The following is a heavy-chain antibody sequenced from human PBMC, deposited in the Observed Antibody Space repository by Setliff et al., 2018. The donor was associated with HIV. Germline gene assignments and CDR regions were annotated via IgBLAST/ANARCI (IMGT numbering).Heavy chain of an antibody. CDR1: GYSIGSGSF. Sequence: PSETLSLTCAVSGYSIGSGSFWGWIRQPPGKGLEWFATIPHNGGTYYNPDPSLTGRVTISVDTSKNQFSLKLAFVTAADTAEYYCARYSTLTTNFDYWGQGTLVTVSS. J-gene: IGHJ4*02. D-gene: IGHD4-17*01. V-gene: IGHV4-38-2*01. CDR3: ARYSTLTTNFDY. CDR2: IPHNGGT.